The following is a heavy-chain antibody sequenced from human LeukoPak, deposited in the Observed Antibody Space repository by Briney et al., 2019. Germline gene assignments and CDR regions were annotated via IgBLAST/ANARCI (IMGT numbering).Heavy chain of an antibody. CDR3: AKSSGWNYYYYYMDV. D-gene: IGHD6-19*01. Sequence: GGSLRLSCAASGFTFSNYGMNWVRQAPGKGLEWVSSISSSSTYIYYADSVKGRFTISRDNAKNSLYLQMNSLRAEDTAVYCCAKSSGWNYYYYYMDVWGKGTTVIAS. CDR1: GFTFSNYG. V-gene: IGHV3-21*01. J-gene: IGHJ6*03. CDR2: ISSSSTYI.